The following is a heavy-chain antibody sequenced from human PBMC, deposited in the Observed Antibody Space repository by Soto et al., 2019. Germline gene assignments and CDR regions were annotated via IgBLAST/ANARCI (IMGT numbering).Heavy chain of an antibody. CDR3: ARDQREKRWLQFYRPRDFDI. D-gene: IGHD5-12*01. CDR2: IYYSGST. Sequence: SETLSLTCTVSGGSISSYYWSWIRQPPGKGLEWIGYIYYSGSTNYNPSLKSRVTISVDTSKNQFSLKLSSVTAADTAVYYCARDQREKRWLQFYRPRDFDIWGQGTMVTVSS. V-gene: IGHV4-59*01. J-gene: IGHJ3*02. CDR1: GGSISSYY.